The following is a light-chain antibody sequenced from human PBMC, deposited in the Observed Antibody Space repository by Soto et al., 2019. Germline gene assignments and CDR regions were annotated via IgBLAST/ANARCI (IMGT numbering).Light chain of an antibody. CDR2: DTS. Sequence: EIVLTQSPGTLSLSPGERATLSCRASQSLTHSFIAWYQQKPGQATRLLIYDTSSRATGIPDRVSGRGSGTDVTLTISRLETEEGAVVVGQQYGTSEIIFGQGTRLEIK. V-gene: IGKV3-20*01. J-gene: IGKJ5*01. CDR1: QSLTHSF. CDR3: QQYGTSEII.